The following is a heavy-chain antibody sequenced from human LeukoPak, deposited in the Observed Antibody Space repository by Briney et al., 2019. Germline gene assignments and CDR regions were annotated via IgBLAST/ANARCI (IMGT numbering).Heavy chain of an antibody. J-gene: IGHJ4*02. CDR3: ARDRWLGDSSGVFDY. Sequence: ASVKVSCTASGYTFTGYYMHWVRQAPGQGLEWMGWINPNSGGTNYAQKFQGRVTMTRDTSISTAYMELSRLGSDDTAVYYCARDRWLGDSSGVFDYWGQGTLVTVSS. CDR2: INPNSGGT. V-gene: IGHV1-2*02. D-gene: IGHD3-22*01. CDR1: GYTFTGYY.